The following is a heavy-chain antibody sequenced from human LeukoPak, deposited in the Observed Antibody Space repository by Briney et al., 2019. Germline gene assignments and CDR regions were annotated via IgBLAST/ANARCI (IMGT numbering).Heavy chain of an antibody. V-gene: IGHV3-7*05. J-gene: IGHJ3*02. CDR1: GFTFRSYS. CDR3: ARGGLTSSDAFDI. CDR2: IKQDGSEK. D-gene: IGHD2-2*01. Sequence: GGSLRLSCAGSGFTFRSYSMSCVRQAPGKGLEWVANIKQDGSEKYYVDSVKGRFTISRDNAKNSLFPQMNSLRAEDTAVYYCARGGLTSSDAFDIWGRGTMVTVSS.